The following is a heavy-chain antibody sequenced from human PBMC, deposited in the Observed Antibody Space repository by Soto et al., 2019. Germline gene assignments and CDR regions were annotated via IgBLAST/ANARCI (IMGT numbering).Heavy chain of an antibody. V-gene: IGHV1-3*01. Sequence: ASVKVSCKASGYTFTSYAMHWVRQAPGQRLEWMGWINAGNGNTKYSQKFQGRVTITRDTSASTAYMELSSLRSEDTAVYYCAATTVTTISDYYGMDVWGQGTTVTVYS. CDR2: INAGNGNT. CDR1: GYTFTSYA. J-gene: IGHJ6*02. CDR3: AATTVTTISDYYGMDV. D-gene: IGHD4-4*01.